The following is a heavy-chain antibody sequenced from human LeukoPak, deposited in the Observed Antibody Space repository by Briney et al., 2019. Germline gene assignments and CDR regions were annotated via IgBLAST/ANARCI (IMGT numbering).Heavy chain of an antibody. CDR1: GYTFTSYG. J-gene: IGHJ4*02. D-gene: IGHD3-22*01. CDR2: IIPIFGTA. V-gene: IGHV1-69*13. CDR3: ARTTYYYDSSGYYLGY. Sequence: SVKVSCKASGYTFTSYGISWVRQAPGQGLEWMGGIIPIFGTANYAQKFQGRVTITADESTSTAYMELSSLRSEDTAVYYCARTTYYYDSSGYYLGYWGQGTLVTVSS.